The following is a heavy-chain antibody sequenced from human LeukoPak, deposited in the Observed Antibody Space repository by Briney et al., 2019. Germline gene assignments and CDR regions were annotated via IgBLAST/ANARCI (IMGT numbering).Heavy chain of an antibody. CDR2: IYNSGST. CDR1: GGPISSYY. D-gene: IGHD1-26*01. CDR3: ARENSGSYREFDY. J-gene: IGHJ4*02. V-gene: IGHV4-4*07. Sequence: SETLSLTCTVSGGPISSYYWSWIRQPAGKGLEWIGRIYNSGSTNYNPSLKSRVTMSVDTSKNQFSLKLSSVTAADTAVFYCARENSGSYREFDYWGQGTLVTVSS.